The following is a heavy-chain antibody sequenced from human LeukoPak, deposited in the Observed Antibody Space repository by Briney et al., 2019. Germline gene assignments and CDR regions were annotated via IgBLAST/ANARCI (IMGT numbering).Heavy chain of an antibody. D-gene: IGHD3-22*01. CDR2: IIPILGIA. CDR3: ARDRPTYYYDSSGYQAS. J-gene: IGHJ4*02. Sequence: SVKVSCKASGGTFSSYAISWVRQAPGQGLEWMGRIIPILGIANYAQKFQGRVTITADKSTSTAYMELSSLRSEDTAVYYCARDRPTYYYDSSGYQASWGQGTLVAVSS. CDR1: GGTFSSYA. V-gene: IGHV1-69*04.